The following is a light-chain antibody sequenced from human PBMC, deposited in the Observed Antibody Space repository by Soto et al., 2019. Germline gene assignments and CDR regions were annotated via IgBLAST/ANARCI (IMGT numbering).Light chain of an antibody. J-gene: IGLJ1*01. V-gene: IGLV1-40*01. CDR3: QSYDSSLSGRYV. CDR2: GNS. Sequence: QSVLTQPPSVSGAPGLRVTISCTGSSSNIGAGYDVHWYQQLPGTAPKILIYGNSNRPSGVPDRFSGSKSGTSASLAITGLQAEDEADYYCQSYDSSLSGRYVFGTGTKLTVL. CDR1: SSNIGAGYD.